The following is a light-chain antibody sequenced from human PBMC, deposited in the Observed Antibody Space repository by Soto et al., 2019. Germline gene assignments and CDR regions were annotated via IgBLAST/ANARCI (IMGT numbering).Light chain of an antibody. CDR1: HDISQY. Sequence: DTQMTQSPSSLSASVGDRVTITCRATHDISQYLNWYQHKPEEAPKLLIYDAIHLETGVPSRFSGSGSGTHFTFTINSLQPEDFATYYCQQYENLPLTFGGGTKVDIK. CDR3: QQYENLPLT. J-gene: IGKJ4*01. CDR2: DAI. V-gene: IGKV1-33*01.